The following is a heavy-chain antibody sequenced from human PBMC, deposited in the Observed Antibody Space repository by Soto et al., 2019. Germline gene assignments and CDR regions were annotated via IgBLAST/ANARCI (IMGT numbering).Heavy chain of an antibody. CDR1: GGSISSGGYY. J-gene: IGHJ6*03. Sequence: SETLSLTCTVSGGSISSGGYYWSWIRQHPGKGPEWIGYIYYSGSTYYNPSLKSRVTISVDTSKNQFSLKLSSVTAADTAVYYCARDSRGLRIPGLHYYYYYMDVWGKGTTVTAP. D-gene: IGHD5-12*01. CDR2: IYYSGST. V-gene: IGHV4-31*03. CDR3: ARDSRGLRIPGLHYYYYYMDV.